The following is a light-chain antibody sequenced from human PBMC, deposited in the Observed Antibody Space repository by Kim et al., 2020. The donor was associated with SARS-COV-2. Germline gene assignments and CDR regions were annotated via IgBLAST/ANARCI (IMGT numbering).Light chain of an antibody. V-gene: IGKV4-1*01. CDR1: QSVLYSSNNKNY. CDR2: GAS. CDR3: QQYYITPLT. Sequence: ATINCKSSQSVLYSSNNKNYLAWYQQRPGQPPNLLIYGASTRESGVPDRFSGSGSGTDFTLTISSLQAEDVAVYYCQQYYITPLTFGGGTKVDIK. J-gene: IGKJ4*01.